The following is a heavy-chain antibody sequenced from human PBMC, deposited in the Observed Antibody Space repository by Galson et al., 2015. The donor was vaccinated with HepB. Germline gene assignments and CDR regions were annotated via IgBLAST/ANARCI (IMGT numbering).Heavy chain of an antibody. J-gene: IGHJ6*03. CDR3: ARDRGENYMDV. D-gene: IGHD3-10*01. V-gene: IGHV1-46*01. CDR2: IDPSGGTT. Sequence: SVKVSCKASGYTFITYYMHSVRQAPGQGLEWMGMIDPSGGTTSYAQKFQGRVTMTSDTSTSTVYMELSSLRSEDTAVYYCARDRGENYMDVWGKGTTVTVSS. CDR1: GYTFITYY.